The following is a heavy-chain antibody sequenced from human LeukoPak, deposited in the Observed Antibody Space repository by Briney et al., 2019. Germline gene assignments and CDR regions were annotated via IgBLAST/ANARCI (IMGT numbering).Heavy chain of an antibody. V-gene: IGHV4-4*09. CDR2: IYTSGST. CDR3: ARGGGYWYFDY. CDR1: GGSISSYY. Sequence: NPSETLSLTCTVSGGSISSYYWSWIRQPPGKGLEWIGYIYTSGSTNYNPSLKCRVTISVDTSKNQFSLKLSSVTAADTAVYYCARGGGYWYFDYWGQGTLVTVSS. D-gene: IGHD5-12*01. J-gene: IGHJ4*02.